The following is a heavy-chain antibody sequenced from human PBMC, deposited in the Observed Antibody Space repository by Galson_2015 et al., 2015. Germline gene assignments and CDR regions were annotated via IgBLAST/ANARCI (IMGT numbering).Heavy chain of an antibody. CDR2: ISSSSSTT. Sequence: SLRLSCAASGFTFSSYRMNWVRQAPGKGLEWVSYISSSSSTTYYADSVKGRFTISRDNAKNSLYLQMSGLRDEDTAVYSCGKGPHYYDYGMDVWGQGTTVTVSS. J-gene: IGHJ6*02. CDR3: GKGPHYYDYGMDV. V-gene: IGHV3-48*02. CDR1: GFTFSSYR.